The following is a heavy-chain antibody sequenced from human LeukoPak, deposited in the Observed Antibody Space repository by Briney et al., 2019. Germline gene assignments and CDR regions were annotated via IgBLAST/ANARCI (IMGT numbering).Heavy chain of an antibody. V-gene: IGHV3-30*02. Sequence: GGSLRLSCAASGFTFSSYGMHWVRQAPGKGLEWVAFIRYDGSNKYYADSVKGRFTISRDNSKNTLYLQMNSLRAEDTAVYYCAKDSKEGYYGILTGYYSPSYYYYMDVWGKGTTVTVSS. CDR2: IRYDGSNK. CDR3: AKDSKEGYYGILTGYYSPSYYYYMDV. CDR1: GFTFSSYG. J-gene: IGHJ6*03. D-gene: IGHD3-9*01.